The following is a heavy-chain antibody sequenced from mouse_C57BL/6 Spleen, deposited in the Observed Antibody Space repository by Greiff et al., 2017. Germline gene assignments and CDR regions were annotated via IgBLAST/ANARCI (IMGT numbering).Heavy chain of an antibody. Sequence: EVKLVESGGDLVKPGGSLKLSCAASGFTFSSYGMSWVRQTPDKRLEWVATLSSGGSYTYYPDSVKGRFTISRDNAKNTLYLQMSSLKSEDTAMYYCARQSGYFDVWGTGTTVTVSS. CDR1: GFTFSSYG. CDR3: ARQSGYFDV. J-gene: IGHJ1*03. V-gene: IGHV5-6*02. CDR2: LSSGGSYT.